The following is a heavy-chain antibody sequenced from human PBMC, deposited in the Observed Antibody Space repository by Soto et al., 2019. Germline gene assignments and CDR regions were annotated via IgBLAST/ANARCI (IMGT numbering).Heavy chain of an antibody. CDR3: AKDLYYYGSGSYYPHDY. J-gene: IGHJ4*02. Sequence: QVQLVESGGDVVQPGRSLRLSCAASGFTFSSYGMHWVRQAPGKGLEWVAVISYDGSNKYYADSVKGRFTISRDNYKNTLYLQMNSLRAEDTAVYYCAKDLYYYGSGSYYPHDYWGQGTLVTVSS. CDR2: ISYDGSNK. CDR1: GFTFSSYG. D-gene: IGHD3-10*01. V-gene: IGHV3-30*18.